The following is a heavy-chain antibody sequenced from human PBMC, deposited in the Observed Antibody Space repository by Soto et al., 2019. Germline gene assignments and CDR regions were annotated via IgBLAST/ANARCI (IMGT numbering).Heavy chain of an antibody. CDR2: ISSSSSYT. V-gene: IGHV3-11*05. CDR1: GFTFSDYY. Sequence: PGGSLRLSFAASGFTFSDYYMSWIRQATGKGLEWVSYISSSSSYTNYADSVKGRFTISRDNAKNSLYLQMNSLRAEDTAVYYCARVGLEYYYGSGSYYSYGMDVWGQGT. CDR3: ARVGLEYYYGSGSYYSYGMDV. J-gene: IGHJ6*02. D-gene: IGHD3-10*01.